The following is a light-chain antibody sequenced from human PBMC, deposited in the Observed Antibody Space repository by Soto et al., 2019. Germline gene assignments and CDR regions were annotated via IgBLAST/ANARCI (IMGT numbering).Light chain of an antibody. V-gene: IGKV3-15*01. CDR1: QSVSRN. J-gene: IGKJ4*01. CDR2: GAS. CDR3: QQYNNWPPLT. Sequence: EIVLTQSPGTLSLSPGERATLSCRASQSVSRNYLAWYQQKPGQAPRLLIYGASTRATGIPARFSGSGSGTEFTLTISSLQSEDFAVYYCQQYNNWPPLTFGGGTKVDIK.